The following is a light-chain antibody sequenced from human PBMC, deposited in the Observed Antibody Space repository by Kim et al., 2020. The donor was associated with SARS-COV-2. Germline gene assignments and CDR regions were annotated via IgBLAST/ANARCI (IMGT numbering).Light chain of an antibody. Sequence: QSVLTQPASVSGPPGQSITISCTGTSSDVGSYNLVSWYQQHPGKAPKLMIYEVSKRPSGVSNRFSGSKSGNTASLTISGLQAEDEADYYCCSYAGSSTWVFGGGTQLTVL. CDR3: CSYAGSSTWV. CDR1: SSDVGSYNL. CDR2: EVS. V-gene: IGLV2-23*02. J-gene: IGLJ3*02.